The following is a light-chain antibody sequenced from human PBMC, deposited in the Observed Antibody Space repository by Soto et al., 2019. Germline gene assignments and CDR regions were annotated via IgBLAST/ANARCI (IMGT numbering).Light chain of an antibody. CDR3: CSYAGSSTPVI. Sequence: QSVLTQPASVSGSPGQSITISCTGTSSDVGSYNLVSWYQQHPGKAPKLMIYEVSKRPSGVSNRFSGSKSGNTASLTISGLQAEDEAEYYCCSYAGSSTPVIFGTGTKLTVL. V-gene: IGLV2-23*02. CDR1: SSDVGSYNL. J-gene: IGLJ1*01. CDR2: EVS.